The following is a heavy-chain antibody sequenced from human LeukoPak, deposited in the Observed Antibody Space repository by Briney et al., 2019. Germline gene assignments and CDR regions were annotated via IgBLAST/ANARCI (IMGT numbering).Heavy chain of an antibody. Sequence: ASVKVSCKASGYTFTGYYMHWVRQAPGQGLEWMGWINPSSGGTNYAQKFQGRVTMTRDTSINTAYMELSRLRSDDTAVYYCARENVEMSTIFAYWGQGTLVTVSS. D-gene: IGHD3-3*01. CDR1: GYTFTGYY. CDR3: ARENVEMSTIFAY. J-gene: IGHJ4*02. V-gene: IGHV1-2*02. CDR2: INPSSGGT.